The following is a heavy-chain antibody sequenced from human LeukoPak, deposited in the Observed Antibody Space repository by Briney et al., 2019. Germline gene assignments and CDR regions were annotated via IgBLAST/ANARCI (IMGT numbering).Heavy chain of an antibody. D-gene: IGHD6-19*01. Sequence: GGSLRLSCAASGFPFSSYAMSWVRQAPGKGLEWVSGISGSGGSTNSADSVKSRFTISRDNSENTLYLQMNSLRAEDTAIYYCAKGFSSGWYYFDYWGQGTLVTVSS. CDR3: AKGFSSGWYYFDY. V-gene: IGHV3-23*01. CDR2: ISGSGGST. J-gene: IGHJ4*02. CDR1: GFPFSSYA.